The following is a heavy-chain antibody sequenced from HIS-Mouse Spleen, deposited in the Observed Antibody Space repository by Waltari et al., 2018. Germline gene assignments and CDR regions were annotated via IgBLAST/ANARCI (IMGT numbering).Heavy chain of an antibody. CDR3: AREGEISGRSYFDY. D-gene: IGHD3-10*01. CDR2: RWYDGSNK. J-gene: IGHJ4*02. Sequence: QVQLVESGGGVVQPGRSLRLSCAASGFTFSSYGMHWVRQAPGKGLEWVAGRWYDGSNKYYADSVKGRFTISRDNSKNTLDLQMNSLRAEDTAVYYCAREGEISGRSYFDYWGQGTLVTVSS. V-gene: IGHV3-33*01. CDR1: GFTFSSYG.